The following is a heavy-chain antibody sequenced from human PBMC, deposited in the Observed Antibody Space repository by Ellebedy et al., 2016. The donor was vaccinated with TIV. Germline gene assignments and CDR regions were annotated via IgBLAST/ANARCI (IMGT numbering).Heavy chain of an antibody. J-gene: IGHJ4*02. CDR3: TRAPSGSGSLYYFDY. CDR1: GFTFSTFW. D-gene: IGHD3-10*01. V-gene: IGHV3-7*03. Sequence: PGGSLRLSCAASGFTFSTFWMSWVRQAPGKGLEWVANINQDGSEKYYVDSVKGRFTTSRDNAKNSLFLQMNSLRAEDTAVYYCTRAPSGSGSLYYFDYWGQGTLVIVSS. CDR2: INQDGSEK.